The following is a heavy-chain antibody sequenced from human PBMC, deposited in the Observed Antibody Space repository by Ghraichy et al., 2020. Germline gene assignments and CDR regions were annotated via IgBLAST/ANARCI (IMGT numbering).Heavy chain of an antibody. V-gene: IGHV3-23*01. D-gene: IGHD3-22*01. J-gene: IGHJ4*02. CDR2: ISGSGGST. CDR1: GFTFSSYA. Sequence: LSLTCAASGFTFSSYAMSWVRQAPGKGLEWVSAISGSGGSTYYADSVKGRFTISRDNSKNTLYLQMNSLRAEDTAVYYCAKPLVVQYYFDYWGQGTLVTVSS. CDR3: AKPLVVQYYFDY.